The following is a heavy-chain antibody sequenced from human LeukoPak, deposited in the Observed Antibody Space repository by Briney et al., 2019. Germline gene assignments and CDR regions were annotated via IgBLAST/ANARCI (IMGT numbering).Heavy chain of an antibody. V-gene: IGHV3-48*03. CDR1: GFTFSSYE. Sequence: GGSLRLSCAASGFTFSSYEMNWVRQAPGKGLEWVSYISSSGSTIYYADSVKGRFTISRDNSKNTLYLQMNSLRAEDTAVYYCAKDSDFSYYDSSGYFVSWGQGTLVTVSS. J-gene: IGHJ5*02. D-gene: IGHD3-22*01. CDR3: AKDSDFSYYDSSGYFVS. CDR2: ISSSGSTI.